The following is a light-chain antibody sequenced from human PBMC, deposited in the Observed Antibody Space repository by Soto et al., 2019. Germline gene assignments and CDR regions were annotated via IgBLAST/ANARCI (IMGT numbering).Light chain of an antibody. J-gene: IGLJ1*01. CDR1: SXDVGAYNY. CDR3: CSYVGSYTFV. CDR2: DVT. V-gene: IGLV2-11*01. Sequence: QSVLTQPRSVSGSPGQSVTISCTGTSXDVGAYNYVSWYQQSPGKAPQLMIYDVTKRPSGVPDRFSGSKSGNTASLTISGLQAEDEADYYCCSYVGSYTFVFGTGTKVTVL.